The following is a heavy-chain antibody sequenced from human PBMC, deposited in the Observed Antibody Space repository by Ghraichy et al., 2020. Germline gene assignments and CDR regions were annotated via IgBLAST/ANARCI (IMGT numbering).Heavy chain of an antibody. Sequence: GGSLRLSCAASGFTFSSYWMSWVRQAPGKGLEWVANIKRDGGEKYYVDSVRGRFTISRDNAKNSLYLQMNSLRVEDTAVYYCAMARGAFDIWGQGTMVTVSS. CDR3: AMARGAFDI. J-gene: IGHJ3*02. V-gene: IGHV3-7*01. D-gene: IGHD5-12*01. CDR2: IKRDGGEK. CDR1: GFTFSSYW.